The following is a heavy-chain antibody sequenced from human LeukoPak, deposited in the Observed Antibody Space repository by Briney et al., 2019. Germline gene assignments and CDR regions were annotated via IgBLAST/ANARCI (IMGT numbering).Heavy chain of an antibody. J-gene: IGHJ6*03. CDR2: ISSSSSTI. CDR1: GFTFSSYS. D-gene: IGHD6-25*01. Sequence: GGPLRLSCAASGFTFSSYSMNWVRQAPGKGLEWVSYISSSSSTIYYADSVKGRFTISRDNAKNSLYLQMNSLRAEDTAVYYCARGSAQGMDVWGKGTTVTVSS. CDR3: ARGSAQGMDV. V-gene: IGHV3-48*04.